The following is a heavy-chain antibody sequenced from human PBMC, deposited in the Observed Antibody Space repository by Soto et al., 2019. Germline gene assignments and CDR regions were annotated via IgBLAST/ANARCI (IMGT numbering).Heavy chain of an antibody. J-gene: IGHJ6*03. CDR2: IIPILGIA. CDR3: ARDRREYSGYDPRYYYYYMDV. D-gene: IGHD5-12*01. Sequence: ASVKVSCKASGGTFSSYTISWVRQAPGQGLEWMGRIIPILGIANYAQKFQGRVTITADKSTSTAYMELSSLRSEDTAVYYCARDRREYSGYDPRYYYYYMDVWGKGTTVTVSS. CDR1: GGTFSSYT. V-gene: IGHV1-69*04.